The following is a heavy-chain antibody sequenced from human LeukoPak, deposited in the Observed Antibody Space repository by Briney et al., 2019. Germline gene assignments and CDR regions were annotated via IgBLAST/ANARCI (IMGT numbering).Heavy chain of an antibody. CDR2: ISAYNGNT. CDR3: ARGEVGGSYGIAFDY. V-gene: IGHV1-18*01. Sequence: ASVTVSCTASGYTFTSYGISWVRQAPGQGLEWMGWISAYNGNTNYAQKLQGRVTMTTDTSTSTAYMELRSLRSDDTAVYYCARGEVGGSYGIAFDYWGQGTLVTVSS. CDR1: GYTFTSYG. J-gene: IGHJ4*02. D-gene: IGHD1-26*01.